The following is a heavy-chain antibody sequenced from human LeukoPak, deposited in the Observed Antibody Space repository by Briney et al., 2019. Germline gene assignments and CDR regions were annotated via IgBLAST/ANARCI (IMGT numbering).Heavy chain of an antibody. CDR1: GFTFSTYD. CDR3: ARVLIFHYYMDV. V-gene: IGHV3-13*01. CDR2: IGTAGDI. Sequence: GGSLRLSCAASGFTFSTYDMHWVRQATGKGLEWVSGIGTAGDIYYPGSVKGRFTISRENAKNSLYLQVNSLRAGDTAVYYCARVLIFHYYMDVWGKGTTVTVSS. D-gene: IGHD2-21*02. J-gene: IGHJ6*03.